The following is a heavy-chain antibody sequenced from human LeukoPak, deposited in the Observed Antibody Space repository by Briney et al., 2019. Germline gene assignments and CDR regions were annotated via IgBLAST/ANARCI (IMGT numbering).Heavy chain of an antibody. Sequence: ASVKVSCKVSGYTLTELSMHWVRQAPGKGLEWMGGFDPEDGETFYAQKFQGRVTMTEDTSTDTAYVELSSLRSEDTAVYYCATVNDYVWGNYRPGAFDIWGQGTMVTVPS. D-gene: IGHD3-16*02. CDR2: FDPEDGET. CDR3: ATVNDYVWGNYRPGAFDI. CDR1: GYTLTELS. V-gene: IGHV1-24*01. J-gene: IGHJ3*02.